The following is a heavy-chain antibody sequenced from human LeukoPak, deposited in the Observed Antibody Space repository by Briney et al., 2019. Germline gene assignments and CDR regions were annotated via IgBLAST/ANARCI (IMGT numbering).Heavy chain of an antibody. D-gene: IGHD1-26*01. Sequence: GGSLRLSCAASGFTFDDYAMHWVRQAPGKGLEWVSGINWNGGSTGYADSVKGRFTISRDNAKNSLYLQMNSLRAEDTALYYCARDGGSYFGYYYYYYMDVWGKGTTVTVSS. CDR2: INWNGGST. J-gene: IGHJ6*03. CDR1: GFTFDDYA. V-gene: IGHV3-20*04. CDR3: ARDGGSYFGYYYYYYMDV.